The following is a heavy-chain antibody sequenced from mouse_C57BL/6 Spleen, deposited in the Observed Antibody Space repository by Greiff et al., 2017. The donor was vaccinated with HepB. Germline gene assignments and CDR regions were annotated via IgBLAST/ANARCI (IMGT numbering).Heavy chain of an antibody. J-gene: IGHJ4*01. D-gene: IGHD2-2*01. CDR2: IYPGDGDT. V-gene: IGHV1-80*01. CDR3: ARTGYGYAMDY. Sequence: VQLQQSGAELVKPGASVKISCKASGYAFSSYWMNWVKQRPGKGLEWIGQIYPGDGDTNYNGKFKGKATLTADKSSSTAYMQLSSLTSEDSAVYFCARTGYGYAMDYWGQGTSVTVSS. CDR1: GYAFSSYW.